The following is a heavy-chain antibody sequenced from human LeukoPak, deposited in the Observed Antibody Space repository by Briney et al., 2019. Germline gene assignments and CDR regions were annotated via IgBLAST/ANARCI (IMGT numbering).Heavy chain of an antibody. CDR1: GFSLSGYW. CDR2: IGKDGSWI. D-gene: IGHD2/OR15-2a*01. J-gene: IGHJ4*02. CDR3: ARDLDFYATDY. V-gene: IGHV3-7*01. Sequence: GGSLRLSCTASGFSLSGYWMSWVRQAPGQGLEWVANIGKDGSWIHYADSVKDRFTISRDNAKNSLSLQMNSLRADDTAIYYCARDLDFYATDYWGQGTLVTVSS.